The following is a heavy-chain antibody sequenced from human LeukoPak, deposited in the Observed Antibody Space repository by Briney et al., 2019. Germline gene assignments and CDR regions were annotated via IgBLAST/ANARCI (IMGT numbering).Heavy chain of an antibody. V-gene: IGHV3-33*06. Sequence: PGGSLRLSCAASGFTFSSYGMHWVRQAPGKGREWVAVIWYDGGNKYYADSVKGRFTISRDSSKNTLYLQMNSLRAEDTAVYYCAKERVYSSSEHYYYYMDVWGKGTTVTVSS. CDR1: GFTFSSYG. CDR3: AKERVYSSSEHYYYYMDV. D-gene: IGHD6-6*01. J-gene: IGHJ6*03. CDR2: IWYDGGNK.